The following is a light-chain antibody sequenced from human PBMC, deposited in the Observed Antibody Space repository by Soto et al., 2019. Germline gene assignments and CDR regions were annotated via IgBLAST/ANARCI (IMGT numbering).Light chain of an antibody. J-gene: IGLJ1*01. Sequence: QAVVTQPPSASGSPGQSVTISCTGTSSDVGGYKYVSWYQQHPGKAPKVMIYEVSKRPSGVPDRFSGSKSGNTASLTVSGLQAEDEADYYCSSYAGSSNYVFGTGTKVTVL. CDR2: EVS. V-gene: IGLV2-8*01. CDR1: SSDVGGYKY. CDR3: SSYAGSSNYV.